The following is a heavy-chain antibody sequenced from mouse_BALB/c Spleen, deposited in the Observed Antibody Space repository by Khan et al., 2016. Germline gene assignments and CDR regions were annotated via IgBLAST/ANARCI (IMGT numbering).Heavy chain of an antibody. D-gene: IGHD1-1*01. V-gene: IGHV9-3-1*01. CDR2: INTYTGEP. CDR3: APYYYGSRFDY. Sequence: QIQLVQSGPELKKPGETVKISCKASGYTFTNYGMNWVKQAPGKGLKWMGWINTYTGEPTYADDFKGRFAFSLETSASTAYLQINNLKNEDTATYSCAPYYYGSRFDYWGQGTTLTVSS. J-gene: IGHJ2*01. CDR1: GYTFTNYG.